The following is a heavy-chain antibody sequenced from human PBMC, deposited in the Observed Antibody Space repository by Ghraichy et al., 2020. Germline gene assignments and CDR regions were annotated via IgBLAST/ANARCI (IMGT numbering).Heavy chain of an antibody. CDR3: AKERTDGYIDY. Sequence: GGSLRLSCAASGFTFSSYAMSWVRQAPGKGLEWVSAISGSAGSTYYADSVKGRFTISRDNSKNTVYVQMNSLRAEDTAVYYCAKERTDGYIDYWGQGTLVTVSS. CDR2: ISGSAGST. D-gene: IGHD5-24*01. V-gene: IGHV3-23*01. CDR1: GFTFSSYA. J-gene: IGHJ4*02.